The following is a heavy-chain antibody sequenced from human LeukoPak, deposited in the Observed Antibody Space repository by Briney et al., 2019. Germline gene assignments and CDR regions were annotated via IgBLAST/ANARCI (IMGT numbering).Heavy chain of an antibody. CDR3: ERDFLGAFDI. J-gene: IGHJ3*02. V-gene: IGHV3-21*01. CDR2: ISSSSSYI. Sequence: GGSLRLSCAASGFTFSSYSMNWVRRAPGKGLEWVSSISSSSSYIYYADSVKGRFTISRDNAKNSLYLQMNSLRAEDTAVYYCERDFLGAFDIWGQGTMVTVSS. CDR1: GFTFSSYS. D-gene: IGHD2/OR15-2a*01.